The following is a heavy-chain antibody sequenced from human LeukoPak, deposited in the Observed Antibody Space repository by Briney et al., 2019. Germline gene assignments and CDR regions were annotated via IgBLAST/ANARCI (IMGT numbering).Heavy chain of an antibody. CDR2: ISSDGSQK. CDR3: AKTGWTGYDYTNY. J-gene: IGHJ4*02. CDR1: GFTFSSYA. D-gene: IGHD5-12*01. V-gene: IGHV3-30*18. Sequence: GGSLRLSCAASGFTFSSYAMHWVRQAPGKGLEWVAIISSDGSQKFYADSVKGRFTISRDNSKNTLYLQMDSLRAEDTALYYCAKTGWTGYDYTNYWGQGTLVTVSS.